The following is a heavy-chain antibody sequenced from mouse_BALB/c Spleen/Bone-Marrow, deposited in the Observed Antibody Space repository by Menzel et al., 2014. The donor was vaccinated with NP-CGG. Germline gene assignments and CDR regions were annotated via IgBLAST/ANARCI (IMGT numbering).Heavy chain of an antibody. CDR2: INHSNGYT. CDR3: TGEGAY. Sequence: QVQLQQSGAELVKPGASVKLSCKASGYTFTSYYMYWVKQRPGQGLEWIGEINHSNGYTNFNEKFKSKATLTVDKSSSTAYMQLSSLTSEDSAVYYCTGEGAYWGQGTLVTVSA. V-gene: IGHV1S16*01. CDR1: GYTFTSYY. J-gene: IGHJ3*01.